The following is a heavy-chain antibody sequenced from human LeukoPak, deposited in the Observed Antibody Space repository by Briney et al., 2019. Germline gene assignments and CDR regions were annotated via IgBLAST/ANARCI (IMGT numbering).Heavy chain of an antibody. CDR1: GFTFSPYA. CDR3: AKDGFCSGASCYPNHFDP. J-gene: IGHJ5*02. D-gene: IGHD2-2*01. V-gene: IGHV3-30*18. Sequence: GGSLRLSCAASGFTFSPYARHWVRQAPGKGLEGVALISNDGSNKYYADSVKGRFTISRDNSKNTLDLQMNSLRAEDTAEYYCAKDGFCSGASCYPNHFDPWGQGTLVTVSS. CDR2: ISNDGSNK.